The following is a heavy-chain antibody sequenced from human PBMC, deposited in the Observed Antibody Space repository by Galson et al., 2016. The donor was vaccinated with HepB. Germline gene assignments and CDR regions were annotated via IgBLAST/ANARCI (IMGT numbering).Heavy chain of an antibody. Sequence: SLRLSCAASGFTFSNYGMDWVRQAPGKGLEWVTVIWYDGTNQFYADSVKGRFTISRDKLKNMLYLQMNSLRAEDTGVYYCARGYGDYIDYWGQGTLVTVSS. D-gene: IGHD4-17*01. V-gene: IGHV3-33*01. CDR3: ARGYGDYIDY. CDR1: GFTFSNYG. CDR2: IWYDGTNQ. J-gene: IGHJ4*02.